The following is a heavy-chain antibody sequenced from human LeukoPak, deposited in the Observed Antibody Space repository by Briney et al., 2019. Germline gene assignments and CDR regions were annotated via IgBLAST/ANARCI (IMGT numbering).Heavy chain of an antibody. CDR1: GYIFTNYA. CDR2: INPGNGDT. D-gene: IGHD4/OR15-4a*01. CDR3: SRDRWHCVVNCDSVYYYSLDV. V-gene: IGHV1-3*01. J-gene: IGHJ6*02. Sequence: ASVKVSCKASGYIFTNYAVQWVGQAPGQSLEWLGWINPGNGDTRYSQKFQGRVTMSIDTSATTAYMELDSLTAEDTAIYYCSRDRWHCVVNCDSVYYYSLDVWGQGTTVTVSS.